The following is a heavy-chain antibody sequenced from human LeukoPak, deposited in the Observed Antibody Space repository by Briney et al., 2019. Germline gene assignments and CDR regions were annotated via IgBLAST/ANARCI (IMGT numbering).Heavy chain of an antibody. CDR3: ARDPEYCGGDCYSGGYFDY. V-gene: IGHV3-74*01. CDR2: INSYGSST. CDR1: GFTFSSYW. D-gene: IGHD2-21*02. J-gene: IGHJ4*02. Sequence: GGSLRLSCAASGFTFSSYWMHWVRQAPGKGLVWVSRINSYGSSTSYADSVKGRFTISRDNAKNTLYLQMNSLRAEDTAVYYCARDPEYCGGDCYSGGYFDYWGQGTLVTVSS.